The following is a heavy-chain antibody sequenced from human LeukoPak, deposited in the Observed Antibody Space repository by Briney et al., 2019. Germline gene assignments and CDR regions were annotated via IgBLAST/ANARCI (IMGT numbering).Heavy chain of an antibody. Sequence: GGSLRLSCAASGFTFSSYAMSWVRQAPGKGLEWVSAISGSGGSTYYADSVKGRFTISRDNSKNTLYLQMNSLRAEDTAVYYCAKSWLRQRIAVAGAGVDYWGQGTLVTVSS. CDR2: ISGSGGST. CDR3: AKSWLRQRIAVAGAGVDY. CDR1: GFTFSSYA. J-gene: IGHJ4*02. V-gene: IGHV3-23*01. D-gene: IGHD6-19*01.